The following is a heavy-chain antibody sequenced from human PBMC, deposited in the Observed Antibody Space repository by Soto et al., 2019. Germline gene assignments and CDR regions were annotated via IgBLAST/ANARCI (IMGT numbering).Heavy chain of an antibody. Sequence: SETLSLTCAVSGGSISSGGYSWSWIRQPPGKGLEWIGYIYHSGSTYYNPSLKSRVTISVDRSKNQFSLKLSSVTAADTAVYYCARGGSGPNGFDPWGQGTLVTVSS. CDR2: IYHSGST. D-gene: IGHD3-3*01. J-gene: IGHJ5*02. CDR1: GGSISSGGYS. V-gene: IGHV4-30-2*01. CDR3: ARGGSGPNGFDP.